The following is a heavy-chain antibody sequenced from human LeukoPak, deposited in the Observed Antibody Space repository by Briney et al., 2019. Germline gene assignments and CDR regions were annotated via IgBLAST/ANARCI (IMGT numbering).Heavy chain of an antibody. V-gene: IGHV3-33*01. Sequence: GGSLRLSCAASGFTFRNYGMHWVRQAPGKGLEWVAVIWYDGSNKYYADSVKGRFTISRDNAKNSLYLQMNSLRAEDTAVYYCARAGYWNLVFDIWGQGTMVTVSS. CDR2: IWYDGSNK. D-gene: IGHD1-7*01. CDR3: ARAGYWNLVFDI. CDR1: GFTFRNYG. J-gene: IGHJ3*02.